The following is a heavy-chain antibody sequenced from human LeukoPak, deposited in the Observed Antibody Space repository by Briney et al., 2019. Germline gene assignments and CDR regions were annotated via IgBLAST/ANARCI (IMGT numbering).Heavy chain of an antibody. CDR1: GFTFSRYW. Sequence: GGFLRLSCAASGFTFSRYWMTWVRQAPGKGLEWVAKIDLDGREKDYVDSVKGRFTISRDNAKNSLYLQMNSLRAEDTAIYYCARDGGTAAAGRSLDYWGQGTLVTVSS. V-gene: IGHV3-7*01. CDR2: IDLDGREK. CDR3: ARDGGTAAAGRSLDY. D-gene: IGHD6-13*01. J-gene: IGHJ4*02.